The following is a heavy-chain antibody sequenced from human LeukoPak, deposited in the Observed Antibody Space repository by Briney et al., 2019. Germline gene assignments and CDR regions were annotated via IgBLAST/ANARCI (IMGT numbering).Heavy chain of an antibody. CDR2: ISWNSGSI. Sequence: GRSLRLSCAASGFTFDDYAMHWVRQAPGKGLEWVSGISWNSGSIGYADSVKGRFTISRDNAKNSLYLQMNSLRDEDTAVYYCARDPASSFDYWGQGTLVTVSS. J-gene: IGHJ4*02. V-gene: IGHV3-9*01. CDR1: GFTFDDYA. D-gene: IGHD2-15*01. CDR3: ARDPASSFDY.